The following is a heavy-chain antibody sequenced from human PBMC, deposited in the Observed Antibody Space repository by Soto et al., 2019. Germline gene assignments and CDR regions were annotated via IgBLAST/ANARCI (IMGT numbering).Heavy chain of an antibody. J-gene: IGHJ3*02. CDR1: GFTFTNYA. Sequence: EVQLLESGGGLVQPGGSLRLSCAASGFTFTNYALRWVRQAPGKGRGWVSAISGGGGSKNNADSVKGRFTIARDNPKNTLYLQMNSLRAEDMAVYYCAKVHSPRDYGDYGAFDIWGQGTMVTVSS. D-gene: IGHD4-17*01. V-gene: IGHV3-23*01. CDR2: ISGGGGSK. CDR3: AKVHSPRDYGDYGAFDI.